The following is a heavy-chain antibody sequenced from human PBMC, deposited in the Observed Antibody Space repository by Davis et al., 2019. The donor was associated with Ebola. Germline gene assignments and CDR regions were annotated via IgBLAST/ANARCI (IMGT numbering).Heavy chain of an antibody. CDR1: GFTFDDYG. J-gene: IGHJ3*02. CDR2: ISWNSGSI. Sequence: GGSLRLSCAASGFTFDDYGMSWVRQASGKGLEWVSGISWNSGSIGYADSVKGRFTISRDNAKNSLYLQMNSLRAEDTALYYCAKGGSSWTSDAFDIWGQGTMVTVSS. V-gene: IGHV3-9*01. CDR3: AKGGSSWTSDAFDI. D-gene: IGHD6-13*01.